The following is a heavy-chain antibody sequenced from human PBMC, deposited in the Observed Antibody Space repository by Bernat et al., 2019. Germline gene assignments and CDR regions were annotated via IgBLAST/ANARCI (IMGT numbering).Heavy chain of an antibody. D-gene: IGHD4-23*01. V-gene: IGHV4-59*01. CDR2: IYYSGST. CDR1: GGSISSYY. CDR3: ATGHPVGY. J-gene: IGHJ4*02. Sequence: QVQLQESGPGLVKPSETLSLTCTVSGGSISSYYWSWIRQPPGKGLEWIGYIYYSGSTNYNPSLKSRVTISVDTSKNQFSLKLSSVTAADTAVYYCATGHPVGYWGQGTLVTVSS.